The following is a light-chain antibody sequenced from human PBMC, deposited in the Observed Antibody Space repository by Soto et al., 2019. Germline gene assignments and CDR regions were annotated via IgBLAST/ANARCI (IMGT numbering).Light chain of an antibody. CDR2: EVS. V-gene: IGLV2-14*01. Sequence: HSALSQPASVSGSPGQSITISCTGTSSDVGGYNFVSWYQQHPGKAPKLIISEVSNRPSGVSNRFSGSKSGNTASLTISGLQTEDEGEYYCSSYTITTALVFGSGTKVTVL. J-gene: IGLJ1*01. CDR3: SSYTITTALV. CDR1: SSDVGGYNF.